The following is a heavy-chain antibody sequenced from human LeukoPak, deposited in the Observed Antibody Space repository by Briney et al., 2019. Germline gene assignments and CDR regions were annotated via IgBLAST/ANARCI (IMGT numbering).Heavy chain of an antibody. CDR1: GFIFSNDV. Sequence: GGSLRLSCAASGFIFSNDVMDWVRQAPGKRLEWVSSITPSGDKAYYIDSVRGRFTMSRDNSKNTLYLQMNSLRVEDTAVYYCARGAYRDSSGRTALYYFDLWGQGTLVTVSS. V-gene: IGHV3-23*01. J-gene: IGHJ4*02. D-gene: IGHD3-22*01. CDR3: ARGAYRDSSGRTALYYFDL. CDR2: ITPSGDKA.